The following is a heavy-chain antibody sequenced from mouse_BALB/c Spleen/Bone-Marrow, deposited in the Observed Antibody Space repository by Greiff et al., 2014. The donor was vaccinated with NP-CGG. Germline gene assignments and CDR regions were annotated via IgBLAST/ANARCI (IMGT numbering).Heavy chain of an antibody. V-gene: IGHV2-9*02. Sequence: VQVVESGPGLVAPSQSLSITCTVSGFSLTNYGVHWVRQPPGKGLEWLGVMWADGSTNYNSALMSRLSISKDNSKSQVFFKMNSLQTDDTAMYYCARITTATGAMDYWGQGTSVTVSS. CDR3: ARITTATGAMDY. CDR1: GFSLTNYG. D-gene: IGHD1-2*01. CDR2: MWADGST. J-gene: IGHJ4*01.